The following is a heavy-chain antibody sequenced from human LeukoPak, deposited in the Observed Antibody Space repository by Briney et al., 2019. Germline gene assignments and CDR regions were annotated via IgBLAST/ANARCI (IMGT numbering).Heavy chain of an antibody. V-gene: IGHV3-15*01. D-gene: IGHD5-18*01. J-gene: IGHJ4*02. Sequence: GGSLRLSCAASGFSFSHAWMSWVRQAPGKGLEWVGRIKSKSDGGTTDYAAPVKGRFTISRDDSKNTLYLQMNNLETEDTALYYCTTGMQLWFWGQGTLVTVSS. CDR3: TTGMQLWF. CDR2: IKSKSDGGTT. CDR1: GFSFSHAW.